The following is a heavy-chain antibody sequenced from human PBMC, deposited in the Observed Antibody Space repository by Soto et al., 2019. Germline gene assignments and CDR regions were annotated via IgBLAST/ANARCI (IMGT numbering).Heavy chain of an antibody. CDR1: GGSISSGGYY. V-gene: IGHV4-31*03. CDR3: ARVVDSNPLYGMDV. J-gene: IGHJ6*02. Sequence: QVQLQESGPGLVKPSQTLSLTCTVSGGSISSGGYYWSWIRQHPGKGLEWIGYIYYSGSTYYNPSLKSRVTISVDTSKNQFSLKLSSVTAADTTVYYCARVVDSNPLYGMDVWGQGTTVTVSS. CDR2: IYYSGST. D-gene: IGHD4-4*01.